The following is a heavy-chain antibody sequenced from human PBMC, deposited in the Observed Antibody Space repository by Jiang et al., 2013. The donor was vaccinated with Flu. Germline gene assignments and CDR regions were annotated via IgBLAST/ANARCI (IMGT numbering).Heavy chain of an antibody. V-gene: IGHV3-48*02. CDR2: ISSSSSTI. CDR3: ASWESRGDRYFDL. D-gene: IGHD1-26*01. J-gene: IGHJ2*01. Sequence: RQAPGKGLEWVSYISSSSSTIYYADSVKGRFTISRDNAKNSLYLQMNSLRDEDTAVYYCASWESRGDRYFDLWGRGTLVTVSS.